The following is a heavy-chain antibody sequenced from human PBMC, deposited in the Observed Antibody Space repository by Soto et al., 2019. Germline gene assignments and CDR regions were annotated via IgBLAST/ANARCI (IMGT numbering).Heavy chain of an antibody. CDR2: IIPIFGTA. CDR3: ARGPGAPYFYYYYGMDV. D-gene: IGHD1-1*01. Sequence: SVKVSCKASGGTFSSYAISWVRQAPGQGLEWMGGIIPIFGTANYAQKFQGRVTITADEPTSTAYMELSSLRSEDTAVYYCARGPGAPYFYYYYGMDVWGQGTTVTVSS. CDR1: GGTFSSYA. J-gene: IGHJ6*02. V-gene: IGHV1-69*13.